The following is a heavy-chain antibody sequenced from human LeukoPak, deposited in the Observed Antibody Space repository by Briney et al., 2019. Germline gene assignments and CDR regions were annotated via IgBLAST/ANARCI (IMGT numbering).Heavy chain of an antibody. Sequence: GGSLRLSCAASGFAFSSYGMHWVRQAPGKGLEWVAVISYDGSNKYYADSVKGRFTISRDNSKNTLYLQMNSLRAEDTAVYYCAKAIAVGAFDIWGQGTMVTVSS. CDR3: AKAIAVGAFDI. CDR2: ISYDGSNK. V-gene: IGHV3-30*18. J-gene: IGHJ3*02. D-gene: IGHD6-19*01. CDR1: GFAFSSYG.